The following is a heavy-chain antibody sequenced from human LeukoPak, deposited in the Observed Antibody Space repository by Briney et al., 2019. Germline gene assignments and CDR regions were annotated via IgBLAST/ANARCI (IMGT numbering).Heavy chain of an antibody. Sequence: PSETLSLTCTVSGGSLSGYYWNWIRQPPGKGLEWIGHIFYSGSTNYNPSLKSRVTISVDPSKNQFSLKLTSMTAADTAVYYCARGVARADWFDPWGQGTLVTVSS. V-gene: IGHV4-59*01. D-gene: IGHD3-3*01. CDR3: ARGVARADWFDP. CDR2: IFYSGST. J-gene: IGHJ5*02. CDR1: GGSLSGYY.